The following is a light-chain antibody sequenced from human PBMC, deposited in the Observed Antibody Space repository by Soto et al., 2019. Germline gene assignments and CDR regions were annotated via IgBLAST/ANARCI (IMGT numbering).Light chain of an antibody. CDR1: VNDVGGYNY. CDR2: DVS. CDR3: SSFSSTSSLI. V-gene: IGLV2-14*03. J-gene: IGLJ2*01. Sequence: QSVLTQSASVSGSPGQSIAISCTGTVNDVGGYNYVSWYQHHPGKAPKLLIYDVSHRPSGVSNRFSGSKSGNTASLTISGLQADDEGDYYCSSFSSTSSLIFGGGTKLTVL.